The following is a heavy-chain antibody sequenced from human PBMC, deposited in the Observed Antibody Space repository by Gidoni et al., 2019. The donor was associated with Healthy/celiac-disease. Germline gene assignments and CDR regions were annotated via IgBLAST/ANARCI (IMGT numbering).Heavy chain of an antibody. CDR3: ANHYDILIPPYYYMDV. Sequence: EVQLLESGGGLVQPGGSLRLSGAASGFTFSSYAMSWVRQAPGKGLEWVSASSGSGGSTYYADSVKGRFTISRDNSKNTLYLQMNSLRAEDTAVYYCANHYDILIPPYYYMDVWGKGTTVTVSS. J-gene: IGHJ6*03. D-gene: IGHD3-9*01. V-gene: IGHV3-23*01. CDR2: SSGSGGST. CDR1: GFTFSSYA.